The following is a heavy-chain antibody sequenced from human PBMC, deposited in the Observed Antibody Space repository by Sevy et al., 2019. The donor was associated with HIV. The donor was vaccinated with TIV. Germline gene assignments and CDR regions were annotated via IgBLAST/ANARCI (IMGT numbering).Heavy chain of an antibody. CDR3: AEVLTRGHWYFDY. Sequence: GGSLRLSCAASGLTFSSYAMSWVRQAPGKGLESFTAITGTGGNTYYADSVKGRFTISRDNSKNTLYLEMNSLRAEDTAVYYCAEVLTRGHWYFDYWGQGTLVTVSS. CDR2: ITGTGGNT. D-gene: IGHD3-10*01. V-gene: IGHV3-23*01. CDR1: GLTFSSYA. J-gene: IGHJ4*02.